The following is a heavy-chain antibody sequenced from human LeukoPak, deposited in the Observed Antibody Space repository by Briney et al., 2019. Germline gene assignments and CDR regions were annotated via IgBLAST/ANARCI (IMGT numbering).Heavy chain of an antibody. CDR3: AKDVGKWESLHFFDY. CDR1: GFTLSTNA. V-gene: IGHV3-23*01. CDR2: ISGSGAST. D-gene: IGHD1-26*01. Sequence: GGSLRLSCLTSGFTLSTNAVSWVRQAPGKGLEWISGISGSGASTYYADSVKGRFTISRDDSRSTLYLQMNSLRGDDTAVYCCAKDVGKWESLHFFDYWGQGTLVTVSS. J-gene: IGHJ4*02.